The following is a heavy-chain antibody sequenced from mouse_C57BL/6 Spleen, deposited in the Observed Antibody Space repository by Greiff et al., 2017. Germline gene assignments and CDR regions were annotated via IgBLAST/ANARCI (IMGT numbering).Heavy chain of an antibody. J-gene: IGHJ2*01. CDR1: GFTFSSYG. CDR3: ARHDNYGSRYYFDY. Sequence: EVHLVESGGDLVKPGGSLKLSCAASGFTFSSYGMSWVRQTPDKRLEWVATISSVGSYTYYPDSVKGRFTISRDNAKNTLYLQMSSLKSEDTAMYYCARHDNYGSRYYFDYWGQGTTLTVSS. V-gene: IGHV5-6*01. D-gene: IGHD1-1*01. CDR2: ISSVGSYT.